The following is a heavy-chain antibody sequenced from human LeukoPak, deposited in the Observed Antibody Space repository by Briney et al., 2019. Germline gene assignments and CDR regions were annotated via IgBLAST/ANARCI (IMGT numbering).Heavy chain of an antibody. CDR1: GYTFTSYD. J-gene: IGHJ4*02. CDR2: MNPNSGNT. Sequence: GASVKVSCKASGYTFTSYDINWVRQATGQGLEWMGWMNPNSGNTGYAQKFQGRVTMTRNTSISTAYMELSSLRSEDTAVYYCARALNDRGPYYFDYWGQGTLVTVSS. D-gene: IGHD3-9*01. V-gene: IGHV1-8*01. CDR3: ARALNDRGPYYFDY.